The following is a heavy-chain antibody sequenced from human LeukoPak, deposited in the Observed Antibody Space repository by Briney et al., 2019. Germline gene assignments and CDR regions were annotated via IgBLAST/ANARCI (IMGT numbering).Heavy chain of an antibody. Sequence: GGSLRLSCAASGFTFDDYAMHWVRQAPGKGLEWVSLISWDGGSTYYADSVKGRFTISRDNSKNSLYLQMNSLRAEDTALYYCAKAGGHCGGDCYSFHYYYYMDVWGKGTTVTVSS. CDR2: ISWDGGST. D-gene: IGHD2-21*02. V-gene: IGHV3-43D*03. CDR3: AKAGGHCGGDCYSFHYYYYMDV. CDR1: GFTFDDYA. J-gene: IGHJ6*03.